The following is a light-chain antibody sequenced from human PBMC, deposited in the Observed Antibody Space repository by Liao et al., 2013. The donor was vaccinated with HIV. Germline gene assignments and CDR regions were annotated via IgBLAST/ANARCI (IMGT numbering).Light chain of an antibody. CDR1: KLGDKY. V-gene: IGLV3-1*01. CDR2: EDD. J-gene: IGLJ1*01. Sequence: SYDLTQPPSVSVSPGQTATITCSGDKLGDKYVNWYQQKPGQSPVLVIYEDDKRPSGIPERFSGSNSGNTATLTISGAQAMDEADYYCQAWDSGTGVFGTGTKVTV. CDR3: QAWDSGTGV.